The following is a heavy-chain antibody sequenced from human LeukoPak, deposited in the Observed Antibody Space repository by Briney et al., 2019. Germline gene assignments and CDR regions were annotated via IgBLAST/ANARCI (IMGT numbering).Heavy chain of an antibody. CDR2: ISGSGGST. V-gene: IGHV3-23*01. CDR3: AKDRKPYSSSNAFDI. Sequence: GGSLRLSCAASGFTFSSYAMIWVRQAPGRGLGWVSTISGSGGSTYYADSVKGRFTISRDNSKNPLYLQMNSLRAEDTAVYYCAKDRKPYSSSNAFDIWGQGTMVTVSS. CDR1: GFTFSSYA. D-gene: IGHD6-6*01. J-gene: IGHJ3*02.